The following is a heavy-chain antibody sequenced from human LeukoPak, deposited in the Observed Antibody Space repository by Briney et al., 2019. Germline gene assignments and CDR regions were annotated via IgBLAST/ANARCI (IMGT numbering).Heavy chain of an antibody. J-gene: IGHJ4*02. CDR1: GFTFSSYS. CDR3: ASTLTVYSSSSGGV. D-gene: IGHD6-6*01. CDR2: ISSSSRTK. Sequence: GGSLRLSCAASGFTFSSYSMNWVRQAPGKGLEWVSYISSSSRTKYYADSVKGRFTISRDNAKNSLYLQMNSLRAEDTAVYYCASTLTVYSSSSGGVWGQGTLVTVSS. V-gene: IGHV3-48*04.